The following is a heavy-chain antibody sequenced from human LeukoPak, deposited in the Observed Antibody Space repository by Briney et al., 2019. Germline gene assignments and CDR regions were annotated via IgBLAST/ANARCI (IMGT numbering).Heavy chain of an antibody. CDR2: IKEDGSEK. D-gene: IGHD4-23*01. CDR3: ARDPNSPDCGGRDY. CDR1: GFTFSSYW. J-gene: IGHJ4*02. V-gene: IGHV3-7*01. Sequence: GGSLRLSCAASGFTFSSYWVNWVRQAPGKGLEWVANIKEDGSEKYYVDSVKGRFTISRDNAKNSLFLQMNSLRAEDTAVYYCARDPNSPDCGGRDYWGQGTLVTVSS.